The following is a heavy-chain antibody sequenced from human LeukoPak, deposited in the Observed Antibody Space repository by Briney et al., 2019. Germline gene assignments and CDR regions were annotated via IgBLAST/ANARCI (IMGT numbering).Heavy chain of an antibody. D-gene: IGHD3-16*01. CDR3: ARDQGGVGY. CDR1: GFTFSSYA. J-gene: IGHJ4*02. V-gene: IGHV3-48*01. CDR2: ISSFSGTI. Sequence: GGSLRLSCAASGFTFSSYAMNWVRQAPGKGLEWVSYISSFSGTINYADSVKGRFTISRDNAKNSLYLQMNSLRAEDTAVYYCARDQGGVGYWGQGTLVTVSS.